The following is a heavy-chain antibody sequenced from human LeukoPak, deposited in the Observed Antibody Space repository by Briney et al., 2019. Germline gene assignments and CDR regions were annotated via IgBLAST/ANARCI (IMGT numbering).Heavy chain of an antibody. J-gene: IGHJ4*02. D-gene: IGHD3-22*01. CDR3: ARGPARWAYYYDSSGYYYFDY. Sequence: PSETLSLTCTVSGGSISSSSYYWGWIRQPPGKGLEWIGEINHSGSTNYNPSLKSRVTISVDTSKNQFSLKLSSVTAADTAVYYCARGPARWAYYYDSSGYYYFDYWGQGTLVTVSS. CDR2: INHSGST. V-gene: IGHV4-39*07. CDR1: GGSISSSSYY.